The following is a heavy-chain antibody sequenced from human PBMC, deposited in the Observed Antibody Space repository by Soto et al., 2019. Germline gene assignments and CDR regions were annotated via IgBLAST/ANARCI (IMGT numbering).Heavy chain of an antibody. Sequence: SETLSLTCAVYVWSFSGYYWSWIRQPPGKGLEWIGEINHSGSTNYNPSLKSRVTISVDTSKNQFSLKLSSVTAADTAVYYCARAIGYGIAVAGPYYFDYWGQGTLVTVSS. CDR3: ARAIGYGIAVAGPYYFDY. J-gene: IGHJ4*02. D-gene: IGHD6-19*01. V-gene: IGHV4-34*01. CDR1: VWSFSGYY. CDR2: INHSGST.